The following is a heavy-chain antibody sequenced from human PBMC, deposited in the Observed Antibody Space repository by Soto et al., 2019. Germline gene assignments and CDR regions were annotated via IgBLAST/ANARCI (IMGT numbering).Heavy chain of an antibody. D-gene: IGHD1-20*01. V-gene: IGHV1-18*01. CDR3: ARSYHWARYNWKGNGAFNWFGP. CDR2: ISAYNGNT. J-gene: IGHJ5*02. Sequence: GASVKVSCKASGYTFTSYGISWVRQAPGQGLEWMGWISAYNGNTNYAQKLQGRVTMTTDTSTSTAYMELRSLRSDDTAVYYCARSYHWARYNWKGNGAFNWFGPWGQGTLVTSPQ. CDR1: GYTFTSYG.